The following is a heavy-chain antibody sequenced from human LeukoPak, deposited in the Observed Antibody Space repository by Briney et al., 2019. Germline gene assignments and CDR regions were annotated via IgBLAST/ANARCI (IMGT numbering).Heavy chain of an antibody. CDR1: GGSFSGYY. V-gene: IGHV4-34*01. CDR2: INHSGST. Sequence: PSETLSLTCAVYGGSFSGYYWSWIRQPPGKGLEWIGEINHSGSTNYNPSLKSRVTISVDTSKNQFSLKLSSVTAADTAVYYCARQHSNSSVFGAMAWFDPWGQGTLVTVSS. CDR3: ARQHSNSSVFGAMAWFDP. J-gene: IGHJ5*02. D-gene: IGHD6-6*01.